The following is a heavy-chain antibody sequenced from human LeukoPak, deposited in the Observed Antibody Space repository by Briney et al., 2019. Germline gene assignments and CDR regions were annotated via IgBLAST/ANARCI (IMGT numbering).Heavy chain of an antibody. V-gene: IGHV4-38-2*02. CDR1: GYSISSGYY. CDR2: IYHSGST. CDR3: ARGPILLWFGELFDY. D-gene: IGHD3-10*01. Sequence: SETLSLTCTVSGYSISSGYYWGWIRQPPGKGLEWSGSIYHSGSTYYNPSLKSRVTISVDTSKNQFSLKLSSVTAADTAVYYCARGPILLWFGELFDYWGQGTLVTVSS. J-gene: IGHJ4*02.